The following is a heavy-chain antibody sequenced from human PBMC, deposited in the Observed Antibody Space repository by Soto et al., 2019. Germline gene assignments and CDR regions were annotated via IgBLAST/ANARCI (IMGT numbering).Heavy chain of an antibody. Sequence: SETLSLTCTVSGGSISSGGYYWSWIRQHPGKGLEWIGYIYYSGSTYYNPSLKSRVTISVDTSKNQFSLKLSSVTAADTAVYYCASYPTPSSDDYFDYWGQGTLVTAPQ. V-gene: IGHV4-31*03. CDR3: ASYPTPSSDDYFDY. CDR2: IYYSGST. CDR1: GGSISSGGYY. D-gene: IGHD2-2*01. J-gene: IGHJ4*02.